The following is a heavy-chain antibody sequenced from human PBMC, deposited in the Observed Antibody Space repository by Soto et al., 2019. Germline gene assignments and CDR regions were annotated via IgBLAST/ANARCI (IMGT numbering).Heavy chain of an antibody. CDR3: AAVIPHTPYNSPHYFDH. D-gene: IGHD1-20*01. J-gene: IGHJ4*02. CDR1: GGTFRNYA. CDR2: IIPLFATS. V-gene: IGHV1-69*13. Sequence: SVKVSCKASGGTFRNYAITWVRQAPGQGLEWMGGIIPLFATSNYAQKFLGRLTFTADESAGTAYMELSSLRSEDTAVYCCAAVIPHTPYNSPHYFDHWGQGTLVTSPQ.